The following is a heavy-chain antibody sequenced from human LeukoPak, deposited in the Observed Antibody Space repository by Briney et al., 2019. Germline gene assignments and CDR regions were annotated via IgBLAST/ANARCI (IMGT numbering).Heavy chain of an antibody. J-gene: IGHJ6*02. D-gene: IGHD3-10*01. V-gene: IGHV1-8*01. CDR3: ARGPPRYYYGSGSFYGMDV. Sequence: ASVKVSCKASGYTFTSYDINWMRQATGQGLEWMGWMNPNSGNTGYAQKFQGRVTMTRNTSISTAYMELSSLRSEDTAVYYCARGPPRYYYGSGSFYGMDVWGQGTTVTVSS. CDR2: MNPNSGNT. CDR1: GYTFTSYD.